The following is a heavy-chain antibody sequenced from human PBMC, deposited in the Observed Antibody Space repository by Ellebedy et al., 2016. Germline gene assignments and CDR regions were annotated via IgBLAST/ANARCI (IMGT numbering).Heavy chain of an antibody. V-gene: IGHV5-51*01. J-gene: IGHJ3*02. CDR1: GYTFTNDW. Sequence: GGSLRLSXKGSGYTFTNDWIGWVRQMPGKGLELMGIINPADSETRYSPPFQGQVTISVDKSINTAYLQWSDLKASDTAMYYCARWVRGVNDAFDIWGQGTMVTVSS. CDR2: INPADSET. D-gene: IGHD3-10*01. CDR3: ARWVRGVNDAFDI.